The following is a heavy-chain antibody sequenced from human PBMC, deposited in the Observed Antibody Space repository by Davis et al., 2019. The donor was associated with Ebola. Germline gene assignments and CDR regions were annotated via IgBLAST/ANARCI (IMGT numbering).Heavy chain of an antibody. D-gene: IGHD5-18*01. CDR1: GGSINNYY. V-gene: IGHV4-59*04. CDR2: IFHSGNT. Sequence: MPGGSLTLSCTVSGGSINNYYWSWIRQPPGKGLEWIGNIFHSGNTYYNPSLRSRVTISIDPSKNQFSLKLSSATAADTAVYYCARTAYSSGSHPFYFDSWVQGTLVTVSS. CDR3: ARTAYSSGSHPFYFDS. J-gene: IGHJ4*02.